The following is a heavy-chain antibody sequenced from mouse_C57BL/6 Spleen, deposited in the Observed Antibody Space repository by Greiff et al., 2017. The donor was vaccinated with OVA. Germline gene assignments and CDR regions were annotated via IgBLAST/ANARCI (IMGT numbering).Heavy chain of an antibody. CDR3: ARDYGSSFFV. Sequence: EVQLQESGGGLVKPGGSLKLSCAASGFTFSDYGMHWVRQAPEKGLEWVAYLSSGSSTIYYADTVKGRFTISRDNAKNTLFLQMTSLRSEDTAMYYCARDYGSSFFVWGTGTTVTVSS. CDR2: LSSGSSTI. V-gene: IGHV5-17*01. J-gene: IGHJ1*03. CDR1: GFTFSDYG. D-gene: IGHD1-1*01.